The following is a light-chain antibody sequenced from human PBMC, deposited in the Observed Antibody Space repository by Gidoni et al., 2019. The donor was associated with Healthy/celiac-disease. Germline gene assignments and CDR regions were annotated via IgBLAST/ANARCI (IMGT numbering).Light chain of an antibody. CDR1: QSVRSY. CDR3: QQRSNWSIT. Sequence: EIVLTQSPATLSLSPGERATLSCRASQSVRSYLAWYQQKPGQAPRPLIYDASNRATGIPARFSGSGSGTDFTLTISSLEPEDFAVYYCQQRSNWSITFGQGTRLEIK. J-gene: IGKJ5*01. V-gene: IGKV3-11*01. CDR2: DAS.